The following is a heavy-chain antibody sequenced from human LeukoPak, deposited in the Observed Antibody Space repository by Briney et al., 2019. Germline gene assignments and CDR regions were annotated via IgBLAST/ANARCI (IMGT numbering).Heavy chain of an antibody. D-gene: IGHD6-13*01. J-gene: IGHJ5*02. CDR1: GFTSSSYA. CDR3: AKALAAAGRNWFDP. V-gene: IGHV3-23*01. CDR2: ISGSGGST. Sequence: PGGSLRLSCAASGFTSSSYAMSWVRQAPGKGLEWVSAISGSGGSTYYADSVKGRFTISRDNSKNTLYLQMNSLRAEDTAVYYCAKALAAAGRNWFDPWGQGTLVTVSS.